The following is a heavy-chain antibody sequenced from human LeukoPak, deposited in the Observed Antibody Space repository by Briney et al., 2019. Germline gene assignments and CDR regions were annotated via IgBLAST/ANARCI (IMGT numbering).Heavy chain of an antibody. J-gene: IGHJ5*02. D-gene: IGHD5-24*01. V-gene: IGHV3-53*01. CDR1: GFTVSSNY. Sequence: GGSLRLSYAASGFTVSSNYMSWVRQAPGKGLEWVSVIYSGGSTYYADSVKGRFTISRDNSKNTLYLQMNSLRAEDTAVYYCAKGPRDERRGWFDPWGQGTLVTVSS. CDR2: IYSGGST. CDR3: AKGPRDERRGWFDP.